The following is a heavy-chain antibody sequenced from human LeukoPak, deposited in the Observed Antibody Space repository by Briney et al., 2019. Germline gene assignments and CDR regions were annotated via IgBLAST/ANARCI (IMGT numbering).Heavy chain of an antibody. D-gene: IGHD3-16*01. Sequence: PGGSLRLSCAASGFTFSSYWMYWVRQAPGKGLVWVSRINPDGSSTTYADSVKGRFTISRDNSKNTLYLQMNSLRAEDTAVYYCAREAGGNGDYWGQGTLVTVSS. CDR1: GFTFSSYW. CDR3: AREAGGNGDY. CDR2: INPDGSST. J-gene: IGHJ4*02. V-gene: IGHV3-74*01.